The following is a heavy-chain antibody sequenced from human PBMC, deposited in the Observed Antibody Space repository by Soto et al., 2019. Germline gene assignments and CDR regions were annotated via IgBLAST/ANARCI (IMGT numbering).Heavy chain of an antibody. J-gene: IGHJ5*02. D-gene: IGHD2-15*01. CDR3: ASASLGHCSGGSCFHWFDP. Sequence: SETLSLTCAVYGGPFSGYYWSWIRQPPGKGLEWIGEINHSGSTNYNPSLKSRVTISVDTSKNQFSLKLSSVTAADTAVYYCASASLGHCSGGSCFHWFDPWGQGTLVTVSS. CDR2: INHSGST. V-gene: IGHV4-34*01. CDR1: GGPFSGYY.